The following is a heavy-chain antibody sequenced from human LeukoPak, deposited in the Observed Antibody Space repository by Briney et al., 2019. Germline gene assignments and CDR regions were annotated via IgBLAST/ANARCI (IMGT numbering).Heavy chain of an antibody. Sequence: GGSLRLSCAASGFDFSTYAINWVRQAPGKGLEWVSSISTMSNYIFYGDSVKGRFTISRDNAKNSVYLQMNSLRAEDTAVYYCARDSGSYCFDYWGQGTLVTVSS. D-gene: IGHD1-26*01. CDR3: ARDSGSYCFDY. CDR1: GFDFSTYA. CDR2: ISTMSNYI. V-gene: IGHV3-21*01. J-gene: IGHJ4*02.